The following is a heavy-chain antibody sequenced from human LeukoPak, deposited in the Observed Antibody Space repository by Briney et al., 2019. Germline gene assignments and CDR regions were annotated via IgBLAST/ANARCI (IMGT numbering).Heavy chain of an antibody. J-gene: IGHJ5*02. CDR1: GGSFSGYY. Sequence: SETLSLTCAVYGGSFSGYYWSWLRQPPGKGLEWIGEINHSGSTNYNPSLKSRVTISVDTSKNQFSLKLSSVTAADTAVYYCARAGGWEPHYYNWFDPWGQGALVTVSS. CDR2: INHSGST. CDR3: ARAGGWEPHYYNWFDP. V-gene: IGHV4-34*01. D-gene: IGHD1-26*01.